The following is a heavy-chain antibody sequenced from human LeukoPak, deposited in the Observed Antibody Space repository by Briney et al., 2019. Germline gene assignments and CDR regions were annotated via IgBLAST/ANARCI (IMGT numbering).Heavy chain of an antibody. CDR2: IYYSGST. CDR3: ARAPPYSSGWSFFDY. CDR1: GGSISSYY. D-gene: IGHD6-19*01. J-gene: IGHJ4*02. V-gene: IGHV4-59*01. Sequence: PSETLSLTCTVSGGSISSYYWSWIRQPPGKGLEWIGYIYYSGSTNYNPSLKSRVTISVDTSKNQFSLKLSSVTAADTAVYYCARAPPYSSGWSFFDYWGQGTLVTVSS.